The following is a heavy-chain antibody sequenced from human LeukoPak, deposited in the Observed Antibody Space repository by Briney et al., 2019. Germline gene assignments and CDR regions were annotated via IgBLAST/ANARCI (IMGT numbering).Heavy chain of an antibody. V-gene: IGHV4-59*01. Sequence: SEALSLTCTVSGGSISSYYWSWIRQPPGKGLEWIGYIYYTGSANYNPSLKSRLSMSVDTSKNQFSLKLSSVTAADTAVYYCARFPGYCSGGSCYWFDPWGQGTLVTVSS. D-gene: IGHD2-15*01. CDR1: GGSISSYY. CDR3: ARFPGYCSGGSCYWFDP. CDR2: IYYTGSA. J-gene: IGHJ5*02.